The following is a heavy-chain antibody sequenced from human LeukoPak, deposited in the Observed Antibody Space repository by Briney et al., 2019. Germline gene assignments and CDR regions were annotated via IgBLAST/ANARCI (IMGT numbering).Heavy chain of an antibody. Sequence: QAGGSLRLSCAASGFTFSSYAMHWVRQAPGKGLEYVSAISSNGGSTYYANSVKGRFTISRDNSKNTLYLQMGSPRAEDMAVYYCAQAGYMDVWGKGTTVTISS. CDR1: GFTFSSYA. CDR3: AQAGYMDV. D-gene: IGHD3-10*01. V-gene: IGHV3-64*01. J-gene: IGHJ6*03. CDR2: ISSNGGST.